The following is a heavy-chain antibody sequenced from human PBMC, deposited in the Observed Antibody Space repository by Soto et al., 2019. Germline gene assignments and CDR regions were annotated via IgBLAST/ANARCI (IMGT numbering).Heavy chain of an antibody. Sequence: PSETLSLTCAVYGGSFSGYYWSWIRQPPGKGLEWIGEINHSGSANYNPSLKSRVTISVDTSKNQFSPKLSSVTAADTAVYYCAREADTARFDYWGQGTLVTVSS. J-gene: IGHJ4*02. CDR3: AREADTARFDY. CDR1: GGSFSGYY. CDR2: INHSGSA. D-gene: IGHD5-18*01. V-gene: IGHV4-34*01.